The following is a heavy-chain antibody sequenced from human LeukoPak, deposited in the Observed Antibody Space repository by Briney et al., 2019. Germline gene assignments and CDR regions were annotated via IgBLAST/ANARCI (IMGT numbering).Heavy chain of an antibody. V-gene: IGHV1-18*01. Sequence: GASVKVSCKASVYTFSSYGISWVRQAPGQGREGMGWISVYNGITNYAQKLQGRVTMTTDTSTTTAFMELRSLRSDDTAVYYCARYHLAAVTGKKNYYFDYWGQGTLVTVSS. J-gene: IGHJ4*02. CDR1: VYTFSSYG. CDR3: ARYHLAAVTGKKNYYFDY. CDR2: ISVYNGIT. D-gene: IGHD6-19*01.